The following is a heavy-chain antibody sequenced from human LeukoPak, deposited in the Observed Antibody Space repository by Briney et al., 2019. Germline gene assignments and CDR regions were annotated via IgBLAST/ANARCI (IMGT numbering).Heavy chain of an antibody. J-gene: IGHJ3*02. CDR1: GGSFSGYY. CDR2: INHSGST. Sequence: SETLSLTCAVYGGSFSGYYWSWIRQPPGKGLEWIGEINHSGSTNYNPSLKSRVTISVDTSKNQFSLKLSSVTAADTAVYYCARVGSSWPDAFDIWGQGTMVTVSS. CDR3: ARVGSSWPDAFDI. V-gene: IGHV4-34*01. D-gene: IGHD6-13*01.